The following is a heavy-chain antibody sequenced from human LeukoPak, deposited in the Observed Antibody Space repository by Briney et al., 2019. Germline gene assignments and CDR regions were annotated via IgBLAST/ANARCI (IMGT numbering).Heavy chain of an antibody. V-gene: IGHV4-34*01. CDR1: GGSFSGYY. D-gene: IGHD3-3*01. CDR3: ARPISFTIFGVAAYYFDY. J-gene: IGHJ4*02. Sequence: SETPSLTCAVYGGSFSGYYWSWIRQPPGKGLEWIGEINHSGSTNYNPSLKSRVTISVDTSKNQFSLKLSSVTAADTAVYYCARPISFTIFGVAAYYFDYWGQGTLVTVSS. CDR2: INHSGST.